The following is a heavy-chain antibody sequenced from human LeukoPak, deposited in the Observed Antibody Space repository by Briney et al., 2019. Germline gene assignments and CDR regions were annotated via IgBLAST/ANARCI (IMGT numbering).Heavy chain of an antibody. J-gene: IGHJ3*02. V-gene: IGHV3-30*04. Sequence: GGSLRLSCAASGFTFSSYAMHWVRQAPGKGLEWVAVISYDGSNKYYADSVKGRFTISRDNSKNTLYLQMNSLRAGDTAVYYCAKSRRVTVTKAGAFDIWGQGTMVAVSS. CDR1: GFTFSSYA. D-gene: IGHD4-17*01. CDR3: AKSRRVTVTKAGAFDI. CDR2: ISYDGSNK.